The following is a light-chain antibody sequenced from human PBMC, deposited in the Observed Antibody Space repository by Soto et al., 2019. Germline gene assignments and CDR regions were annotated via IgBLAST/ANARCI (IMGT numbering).Light chain of an antibody. Sequence: HSALTQPASVSGSPGQSITISCPGTSSDVAFYNHVSWYQQHPGKAPKLLIYEVNNRPSGVSHRFSGSKSGNTASLTISGLQAEDEADYYCSSFASTHPYVFGTGTKLTVL. V-gene: IGLV2-14*01. J-gene: IGLJ1*01. CDR1: SSDVAFYNH. CDR3: SSFASTHPYV. CDR2: EVN.